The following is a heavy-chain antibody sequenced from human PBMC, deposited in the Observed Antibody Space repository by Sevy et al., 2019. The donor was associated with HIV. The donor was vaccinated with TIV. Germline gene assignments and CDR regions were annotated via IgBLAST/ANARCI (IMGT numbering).Heavy chain of an antibody. J-gene: IGHJ5*02. Sequence: GGSLRLSCAASGFTFSSYSMNWVRQAPGKGLEWVSSISSSSYIYYADSVKGRFTISRDNAKNSLYLQMNSLRAEDTAVYYCARDLTPDYYGSGSYYPWFDPWGQGTLVTVSS. D-gene: IGHD3-10*01. CDR1: GFTFSSYS. CDR3: ARDLTPDYYGSGSYYPWFDP. CDR2: ISSSSYI. V-gene: IGHV3-21*01.